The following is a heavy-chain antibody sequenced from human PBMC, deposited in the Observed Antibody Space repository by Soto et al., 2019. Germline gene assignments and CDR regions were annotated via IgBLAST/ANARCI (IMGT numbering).Heavy chain of an antibody. CDR2: IYYSGST. V-gene: IGHV4-59*01. Sequence: SETLSLTCTFSGGTISSYYWSWIRQPPGKGLEWVGYIYYSGSTNYNPSLKSRVTISVDTSKNQFSLKLSSVTAADTAVYYCARDPVVGPYFDYWGQGTLVTVSS. D-gene: IGHD2-15*01. CDR1: GGTISSYY. CDR3: ARDPVVGPYFDY. J-gene: IGHJ4*02.